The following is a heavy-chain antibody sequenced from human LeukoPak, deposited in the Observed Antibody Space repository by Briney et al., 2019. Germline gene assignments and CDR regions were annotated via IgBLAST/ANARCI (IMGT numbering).Heavy chain of an antibody. V-gene: IGHV4-30-2*01. J-gene: IGHJ4*02. Sequence: PSQTLSLTCTVSGGSISSGGYYWSWIRQPPGKGLEWIGYIYHSGSTYYNPSLKSRVTISVDRSKNQFSLKLSSVTAADTAVYYCATIEGPLADYWGQGTLVTVSS. CDR3: ATIEGPLADY. CDR1: GGSISSGGYY. CDR2: IYHSGST.